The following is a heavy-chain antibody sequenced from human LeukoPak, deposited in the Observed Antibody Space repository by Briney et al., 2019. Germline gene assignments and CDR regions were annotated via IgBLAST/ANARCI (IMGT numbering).Heavy chain of an antibody. V-gene: IGHV3-21*01. CDR3: ARGGDHPTFLFQYMDV. D-gene: IGHD3-16*01. J-gene: IGHJ6*03. CDR2: ISSSSSYI. CDR1: GFTFSSYS. Sequence: GGSLRLSCAASGFTFSSYSMNWVRQAPGKGLEWVSSISSSSSYIYYADSVKGRFTISRDNAKNSLYLQMNSLRAEDTAVYYCARGGDHPTFLFQYMDVWGKGTTVTVSS.